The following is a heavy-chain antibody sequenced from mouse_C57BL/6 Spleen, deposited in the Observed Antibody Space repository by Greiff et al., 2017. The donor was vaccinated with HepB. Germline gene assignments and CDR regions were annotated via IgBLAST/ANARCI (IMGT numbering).Heavy chain of an antibody. V-gene: IGHV1-69*01. CDR2: IDPSDSYT. D-gene: IGHD1-2*01. CDR1: GYTFTSYW. J-gene: IGHJ2*01. CDR3: ARWITTAVYFDY. Sequence: QVQLQQSGAELVMPGASVKLSCKASGYTFTSYWMHWVKQRPGQGLEWIGEIDPSDSYTNYNQKFKGKSTLTVDKSSSTAYMQLSSLTSEDSAVYYCARWITTAVYFDYWGQGTTLTVSS.